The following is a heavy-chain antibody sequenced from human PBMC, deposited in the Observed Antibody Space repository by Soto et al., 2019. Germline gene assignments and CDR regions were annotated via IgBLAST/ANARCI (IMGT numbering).Heavy chain of an antibody. V-gene: IGHV1-69*01. CDR1: GGPFGSSA. Sequence: QVQLGQSGADVKKPGSSVKVSCKTSGGPFGSSAISWVRQAPAQGLEWMGEIIPVFDKANYAQNFQGRLTITADEPTGTVFMQLSSLRSEDTAVYFCARLRRDWGDAFDLWGLGTFVTVSS. D-gene: IGHD3-16*01. CDR3: ARLRRDWGDAFDL. J-gene: IGHJ3*01. CDR2: IIPVFDKA.